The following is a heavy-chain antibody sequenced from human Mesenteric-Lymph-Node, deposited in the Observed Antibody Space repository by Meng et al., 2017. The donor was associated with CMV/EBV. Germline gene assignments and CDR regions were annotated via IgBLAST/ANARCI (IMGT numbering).Heavy chain of an antibody. CDR2: IYSGGST. CDR1: GFSVSSNY. V-gene: IGHV3-53*05. CDR3: AKEIYSDYGTTAYGMDV. Sequence: GESLKISCAASGFSVSSNYMSWVRQAPGKGLEWVSVIYSGGSTYYADSVKGRFTISRDNSKNTVSLQVNSLRAEDTAVYYCAKEIYSDYGTTAYGMDVRGQGTSVTVSS. D-gene: IGHD4-11*01. J-gene: IGHJ6*01.